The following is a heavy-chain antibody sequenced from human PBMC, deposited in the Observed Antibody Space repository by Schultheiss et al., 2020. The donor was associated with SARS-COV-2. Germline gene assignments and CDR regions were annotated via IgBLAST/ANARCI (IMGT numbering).Heavy chain of an antibody. CDR2: IYYSGST. Sequence: SQTLSLRCAVYGGSFSNYYWTWIRQHPGKGLEWIGYIYYSGSTYYNPSLKSRVTISVDTSKNQFSLKLSSVTAADTAVYYCARSRQNRRSYRSGSGVMDVWGQGTTVTVSS. D-gene: IGHD3-10*01. J-gene: IGHJ6*02. CDR1: GGSFSNYY. CDR3: ARSRQNRRSYRSGSGVMDV. V-gene: IGHV4-31*11.